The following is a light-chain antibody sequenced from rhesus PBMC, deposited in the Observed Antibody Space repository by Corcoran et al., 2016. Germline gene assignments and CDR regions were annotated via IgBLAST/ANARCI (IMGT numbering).Light chain of an antibody. V-gene: IGKV1S16*01. CDR2: STS. J-gene: IGKJ1*01. CDR1: QGLRKY. Sequence: DIQMTQSPSSMSASVGDTVTITCRASQGLRKYLAWYQQKPGKAPKSLIYSTSNLERGVPSKFSGGGDGTVFTLTIRSLQPEDFAIVTCQQQNGYPRTFGQGTKVVLK. CDR3: QQQNGYPRT.